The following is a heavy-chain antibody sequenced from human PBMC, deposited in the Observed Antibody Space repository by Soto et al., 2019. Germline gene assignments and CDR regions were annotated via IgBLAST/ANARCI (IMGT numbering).Heavy chain of an antibody. V-gene: IGHV4-31*03. D-gene: IGHD2-21*01. CDR1: GGSISSGGYY. J-gene: IGHJ6*02. CDR3: AASCVGCGGFNYYGMDV. CDR2: IYYSGST. Sequence: QMQLQESGPGLVKPSQILSLTCTVSGGSISSGGYYWSWIRQHPGKGLEWIGYIYYSGSTYYNPSLKSRVTISVDTSKNQFSLKLSSVTAADTAVYYCAASCVGCGGFNYYGMDVWGQGTTVTVSS.